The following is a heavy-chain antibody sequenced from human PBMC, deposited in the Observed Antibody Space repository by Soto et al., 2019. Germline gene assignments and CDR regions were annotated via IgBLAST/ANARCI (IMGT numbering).Heavy chain of an antibody. Sequence: GGSLRLSCAASGFSFSKYAMHWVRQAPGKGLEWVAVITYDATNEYYADSVKGRFTISRDNSNNTLSLHISSLRLAATAVYYCARKAVPDFWGQGTLVTVYS. J-gene: IGHJ4*02. D-gene: IGHD6-19*01. V-gene: IGHV3-30-3*01. CDR2: ITYDATNE. CDR3: ARKAVPDF. CDR1: GFSFSKYA.